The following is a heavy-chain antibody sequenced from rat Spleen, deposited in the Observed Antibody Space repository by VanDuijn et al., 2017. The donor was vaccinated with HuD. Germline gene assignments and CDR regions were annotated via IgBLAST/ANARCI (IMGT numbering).Heavy chain of an antibody. D-gene: IGHD1-11*01. V-gene: IGHV5-25*01. CDR3: ASLNYGGYIEEFDY. CDR1: GFTFSNYG. J-gene: IGHJ2*01. Sequence: EVQLVESGGGLVQPGRSMRLSCAASGFTFSNYGMAWVRQAPKKGLEWVGYIRYDGGNNYYRDSVKGRFTISRDDAKSTLYLQMDSLGSEDKDTYYCASLNYGGYIEEFDYWGQGVMVTVSS. CDR2: IRYDGGNN.